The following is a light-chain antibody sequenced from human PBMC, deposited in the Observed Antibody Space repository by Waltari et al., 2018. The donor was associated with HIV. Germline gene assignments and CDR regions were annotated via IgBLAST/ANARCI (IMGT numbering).Light chain of an antibody. CDR2: GVS. V-gene: IGLV2-14*01. CDR3: SAYTTYSPLAV. CDR1: SSAIGGYDY. Sequence: QSALTQPASVSGSPGQSITISCTGTSSAIGGYDYVSLYQQHPGKAPKLLIYGVSSRPSGVSNRFSGSRSGNTASLTISGLQADDEAHYYCSAYTTYSPLAVFGGGTKLTVL. J-gene: IGLJ2*01.